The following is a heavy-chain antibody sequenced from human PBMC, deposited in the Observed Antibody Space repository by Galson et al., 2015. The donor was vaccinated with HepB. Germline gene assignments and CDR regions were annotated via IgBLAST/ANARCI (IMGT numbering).Heavy chain of an antibody. D-gene: IGHD5-18*01. J-gene: IGHJ4*02. V-gene: IGHV3-23*01. Sequence: SLRLSCAASGFTFSSYAMSWVRQAPRKGLEWVSAISGSGGSTYYADSVKGRFTISRDNSKNTLYLQMNSLRAEDTAVYYCAKEGGYSYGHSLFDYWGQGTLVTVSS. CDR2: ISGSGGST. CDR1: GFTFSSYA. CDR3: AKEGGYSYGHSLFDY.